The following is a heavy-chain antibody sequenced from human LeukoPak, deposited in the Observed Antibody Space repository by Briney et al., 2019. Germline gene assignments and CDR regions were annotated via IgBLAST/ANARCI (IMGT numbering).Heavy chain of an antibody. Sequence: GGSLRLSCAASGFPFSSYGMYWVRQTPDRGLQWVAYLRKDATYSNYADSVRGRFTISRDNSKNTLDLQMSSLRVEDTAVYYCASGGPTRGTLDYLGQGTLVTVSS. CDR2: LRKDATYS. D-gene: IGHD1-26*01. CDR1: GFPFSSYG. J-gene: IGHJ4*02. V-gene: IGHV3-30*02. CDR3: ASGGPTRGTLDY.